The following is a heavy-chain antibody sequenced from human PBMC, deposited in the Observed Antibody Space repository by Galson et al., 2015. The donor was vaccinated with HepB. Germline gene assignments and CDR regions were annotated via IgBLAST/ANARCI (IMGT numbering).Heavy chain of an antibody. CDR3: ARTGIGWRFDP. Sequence: SVKVSCKASGYTFTDFAIYWVRQAPGQGLEWMGWINAGAGDTRFSQKFQGRVTLTRDTSANTVYMELSSLTSEDTAVYYCARTGIGWRFDPWAREPWSPSPQ. D-gene: IGHD6-19*01. J-gene: IGHJ5*02. CDR1: GYTFTDFA. V-gene: IGHV1-3*01. CDR2: INAGAGDT.